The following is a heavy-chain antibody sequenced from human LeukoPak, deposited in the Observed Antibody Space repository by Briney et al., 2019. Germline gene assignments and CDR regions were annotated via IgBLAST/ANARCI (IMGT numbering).Heavy chain of an antibody. D-gene: IGHD1-26*01. Sequence: PGGSLRLSCAASGFTFSSYTMNWVRQAPGKGLEWVAVISYDGSNKYYADSVKGRFTISRDNSKKLYLQMNSLRAEDTAVYYCAKEILYSGSYPTRVVGLDNWGQGTLVTVSS. CDR2: ISYDGSNK. J-gene: IGHJ4*02. V-gene: IGHV3-30*18. CDR1: GFTFSSYT. CDR3: AKEILYSGSYPTRVVGLDN.